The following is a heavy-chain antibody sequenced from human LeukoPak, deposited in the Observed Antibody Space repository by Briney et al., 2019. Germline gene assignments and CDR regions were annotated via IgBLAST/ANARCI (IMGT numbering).Heavy chain of an antibody. D-gene: IGHD6-13*01. CDR1: GGTFSSYT. J-gene: IGHJ4*02. CDR2: IIPILGIA. CDR3: ARVGSSSWPELDY. V-gene: IGHV1-69*02. Sequence: SVKVSCKASGGTFSSYTISWVRQAPGQGLEWMGRIIPILGIANYAQKFQGRVTITGDKSTSTAYMELSSLRSEDTAVYYCARVGSSSWPELDYWGQGTLVTVSS.